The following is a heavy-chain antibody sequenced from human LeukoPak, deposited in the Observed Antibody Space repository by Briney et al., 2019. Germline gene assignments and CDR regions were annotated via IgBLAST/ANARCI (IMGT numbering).Heavy chain of an antibody. CDR1: GYTFTSYY. V-gene: IGHV1-46*01. D-gene: IGHD1-26*01. CDR2: INPGNGGT. Sequence: ASVKVSCTASGYTFTSYYMHWVRQAPGQGLEWMGIINPGNGGTSYAQNFQGRVTMTRDMSTSTLYMELSSLIYDDTAVYYCARDMPPKVGATTYKSPGYFDYWGQGTLVTVSS. J-gene: IGHJ4*02. CDR3: ARDMPPKVGATTYKSPGYFDY.